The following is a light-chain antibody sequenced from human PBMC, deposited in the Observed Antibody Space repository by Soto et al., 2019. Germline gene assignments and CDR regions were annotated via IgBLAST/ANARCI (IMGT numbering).Light chain of an antibody. J-gene: IGKJ4*01. Sequence: DIQLTQSPSFLSASVGDRVTITCRASQGIGGYLAWYQHKPGKAPNLLMYAASTLQSGVPSRFSGSGSGTEFTLTINSLQPEDFATYYCQQIKTYPRTFGGGTKVDIK. V-gene: IGKV1-9*01. CDR2: AAS. CDR1: QGIGGY. CDR3: QQIKTYPRT.